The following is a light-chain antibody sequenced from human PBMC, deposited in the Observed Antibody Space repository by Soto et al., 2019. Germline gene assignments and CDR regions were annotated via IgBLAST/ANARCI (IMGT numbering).Light chain of an antibody. J-gene: IGKJ1*01. CDR3: QQLNSYLRT. CDR2: AAS. CDR1: QGISSY. V-gene: IGKV1-9*01. Sequence: IQLTQSPSSLSASVGDRVTITCRASQGISSYLAWYQQKPGKAPKLLIYAASTLQSGVPSRFSGSGSGTDFTLTIISLQPEDFATYYCQQLNSYLRTFGQGTKVDIK.